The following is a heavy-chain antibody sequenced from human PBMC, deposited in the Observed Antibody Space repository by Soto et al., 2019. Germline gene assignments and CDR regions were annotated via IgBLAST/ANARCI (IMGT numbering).Heavy chain of an antibody. J-gene: IGHJ4*02. D-gene: IGHD5-12*01. CDR1: GLTFSSYA. Sequence: EVLLLESGGGLVQPGGSLRFSCAASGLTFSSYAMSWVRQAPGKGLEWVSTISGSGGSTSYTDSVKGRFLISRDNSKNTLYLQMNSLRAEDTAIYYCAKNRDLDGYNPFGHWGQGTLVTVSS. CDR2: ISGSGGST. V-gene: IGHV3-23*01. CDR3: AKNRDLDGYNPFGH.